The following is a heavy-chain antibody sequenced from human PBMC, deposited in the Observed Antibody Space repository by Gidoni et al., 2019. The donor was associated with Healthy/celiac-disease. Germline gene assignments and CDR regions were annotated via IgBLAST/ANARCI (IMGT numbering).Heavy chain of an antibody. Sequence: EVQLVESGGGLVKPGGSLRLSCAASGFTFSSYSMNWVRQAPGKGLEWVSSISSSSSYIYYADSVKGRFTISRDNAKNSLYLQMNSLRAEDTAVYYCARGGASTYIAVAEVDYWGQGTLVTVSS. V-gene: IGHV3-21*01. CDR3: ARGGASTYIAVAEVDY. J-gene: IGHJ4*02. D-gene: IGHD6-19*01. CDR2: ISSSSSYI. CDR1: GFTFSSYS.